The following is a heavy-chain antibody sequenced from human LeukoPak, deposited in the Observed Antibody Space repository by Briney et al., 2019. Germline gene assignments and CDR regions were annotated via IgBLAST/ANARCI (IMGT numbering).Heavy chain of an antibody. V-gene: IGHV3-23*01. CDR1: GFTVSSYA. CDR3: AKDDDGHHHGVDH. Sequence: GGSLRLSCAASGFTVSSYAMTWVRQAPGKGLEWVSAIGYSAGDTYYADSVKGRFTISRDNSMNTLYLQMSGLRADDTALYYCAKDDDGHHHGVDHWGQGTLVTVSS. CDR2: IGYSAGDT. J-gene: IGHJ4*02. D-gene: IGHD4-17*01.